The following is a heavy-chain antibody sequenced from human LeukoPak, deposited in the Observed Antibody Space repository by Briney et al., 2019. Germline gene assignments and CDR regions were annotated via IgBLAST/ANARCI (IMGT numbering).Heavy chain of an antibody. CDR3: ARVGFGELSD. V-gene: IGHV3-48*03. Sequence: GGSLRLSCAASGFTFSSYEMNWVRQAPGKGLEWVSYISSSGSTIYYADSVKGRFTISRDNAKNSLYLQMNSLRAEGTAVYYCARVGFGELSDWGRGTLVTVSS. CDR1: GFTFSSYE. CDR2: ISSSGSTI. D-gene: IGHD3-10*01. J-gene: IGHJ4*02.